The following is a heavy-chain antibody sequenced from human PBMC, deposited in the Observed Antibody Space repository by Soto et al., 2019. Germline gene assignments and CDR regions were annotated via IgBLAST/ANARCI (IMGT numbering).Heavy chain of an antibody. D-gene: IGHD6-13*01. Sequence: EVQLVESGGGLVQPGGSLRLSCAASGFTFSSYSMNWVRQAPGKGLEWVSYISGNTSTIYYADSVKGRFTISRDNAKNSLYLQMNSLRDEDTAVYYCARSYSSSWYGDYWGQGILVTVSS. CDR1: GFTFSSYS. J-gene: IGHJ4*02. V-gene: IGHV3-48*02. CDR3: ARSYSSSWYGDY. CDR2: ISGNTSTI.